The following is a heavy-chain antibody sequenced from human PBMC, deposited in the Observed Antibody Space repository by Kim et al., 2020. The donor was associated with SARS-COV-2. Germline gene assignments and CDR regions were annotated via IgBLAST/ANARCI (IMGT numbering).Heavy chain of an antibody. CDR3: AGGWGCSGGTCYHDY. V-gene: IGHV3-48*02. CDR1: GFTFSSYS. CDR2: ISSSSSTI. J-gene: IGHJ4*02. D-gene: IGHD2-15*01. Sequence: GGSLRLSCAASGFTFSSYSMNWVRQAPGKGLEWVSYISSSSSTIYYEDSVKGRFTIYRDNAKNSLYLQMNSLRDEDTAVYYCAGGWGCSGGTCYHDYWGQGTLVTVSS.